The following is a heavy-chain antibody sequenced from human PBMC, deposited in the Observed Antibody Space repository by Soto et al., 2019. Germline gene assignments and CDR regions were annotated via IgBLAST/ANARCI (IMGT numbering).Heavy chain of an antibody. CDR2: IWYDGSNK. V-gene: IGHV3-33*01. CDR1: GLTFSSYG. Sequence: GGSLRLSCAASGLTFSSYGMHWVRQAPGKGLEWVAVIWYDGSNKYYADSVKGRFTISRDNSKNTLYLQMNSLRAEDTAVYYCARVFRPHHGNEYNWNLPYYYYGMDVWGQGTTVTVSS. CDR3: ARVFRPHHGNEYNWNLPYYYYGMDV. D-gene: IGHD1-20*01. J-gene: IGHJ6*02.